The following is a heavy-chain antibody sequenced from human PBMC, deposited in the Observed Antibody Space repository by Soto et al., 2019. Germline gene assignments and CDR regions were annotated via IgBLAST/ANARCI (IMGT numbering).Heavy chain of an antibody. CDR2: ISSTTNYI. Sequence: LRLSFAASGXTFTRYSMNWVRQAPGKGLEWVSSISSTTNYIYYADSMKGRFTVSRDNAKNSVYLEMNSLSAEDTAVYYCARESEDLTSNFDYWGQGTLVTVSS. V-gene: IGHV3-21*01. CDR1: GXTFTRYS. CDR3: ARESEDLTSNFDY. J-gene: IGHJ4*02.